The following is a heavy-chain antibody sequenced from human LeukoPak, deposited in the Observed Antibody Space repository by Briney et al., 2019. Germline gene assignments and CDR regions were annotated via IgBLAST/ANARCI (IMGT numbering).Heavy chain of an antibody. D-gene: IGHD3-22*01. CDR3: AKRIYTMIFGDGMDV. Sequence: GGSLRLSCAGSGFTFSSYGMHWVRQAPGKGLEWVSVISYDGSNKYYADSVKGRFTISRDNSKNTLYLQMNSLRAEDTAVYYCAKRIYTMIFGDGMDVWGQGTTVTVSS. CDR2: ISYDGSNK. CDR1: GFTFSSYG. J-gene: IGHJ6*02. V-gene: IGHV3-30*18.